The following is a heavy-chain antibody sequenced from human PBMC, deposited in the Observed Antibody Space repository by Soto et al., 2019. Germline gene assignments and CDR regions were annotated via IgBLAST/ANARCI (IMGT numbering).Heavy chain of an antibody. D-gene: IGHD5-12*01. Sequence: GESLKISCKGSGYSFTSYWIGWVRQMPGKGLEWMGIIYPGDSDTKYSPSFQGQVTISADKSISTAYLHWSSLKASDSAVYYCVRAITPYFDPWGQGILVTVSS. CDR2: IYPGDSDT. J-gene: IGHJ4*02. V-gene: IGHV5-51*01. CDR3: VRAITPYFDP. CDR1: GYSFTSYW.